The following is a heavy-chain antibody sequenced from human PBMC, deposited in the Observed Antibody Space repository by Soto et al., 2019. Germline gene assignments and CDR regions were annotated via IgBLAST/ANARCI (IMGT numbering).Heavy chain of an antibody. V-gene: IGHV3-23*01. J-gene: IGHJ4*02. CDR3: ANGRATYGLLTHDY. Sequence: EVQLLESGGGLVQPGGSLRLSCAAYGFSFRNYAMSWVRQAPGKGLEWISTLTGSSSNIYYADSVKGRFAISRDNSRNTLYLQMNSLTAEDTAVYYCANGRATYGLLTHDYWGQGTLVTVSS. CDR1: GFSFRNYA. D-gene: IGHD3-10*01. CDR2: LTGSSSNI.